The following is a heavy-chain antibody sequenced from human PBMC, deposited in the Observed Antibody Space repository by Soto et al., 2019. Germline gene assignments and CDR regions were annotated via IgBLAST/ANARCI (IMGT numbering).Heavy chain of an antibody. Sequence: GESLKISCKGSGYSFTSYWIGWVRQMPGKGLEWMGIIYPGDSDTRYSPSFQGQVTISADKSISTAYLQWSSLKASDTAMYYCARRYNWNYAAYYYYGMDVWGQGTTVTVSS. CDR3: ARRYNWNYAAYYYYGMDV. J-gene: IGHJ6*02. CDR2: IYPGDSDT. D-gene: IGHD1-7*01. CDR1: GYSFTSYW. V-gene: IGHV5-51*01.